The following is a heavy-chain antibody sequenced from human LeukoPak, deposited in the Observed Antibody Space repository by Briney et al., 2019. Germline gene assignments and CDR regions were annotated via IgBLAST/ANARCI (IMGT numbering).Heavy chain of an antibody. Sequence: PSETLSLTCTVSGGSISSGDYYWSWIRQPPGKGLDWIGYIYYSGSTYYNPSLKSRVTISVDTSKNQFSLKLSSVTAADTAVYYCARAVYFWSGYHPYYYYMDVWGKGTTVTVSS. CDR3: ARAVYFWSGYHPYYYYMDV. CDR1: GGSISSGDYY. V-gene: IGHV4-30-4*08. J-gene: IGHJ6*03. CDR2: IYYSGST. D-gene: IGHD3-3*01.